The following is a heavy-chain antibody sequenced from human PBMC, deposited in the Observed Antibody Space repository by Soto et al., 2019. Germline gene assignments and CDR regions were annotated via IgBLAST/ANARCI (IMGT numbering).Heavy chain of an antibody. CDR3: AHRMTYSSSWSEFDY. V-gene: IGHV2-5*02. CDR2: IYWDDDQ. Sequence: SGPTLVNPTQTLTLTCTFSGFSLSTSGVGVGWIRQPPGKALEWLALIYWDDDQRYSPSLKSRLTITKDTSKNQVFLTMTNMDPVDTATYYCAHRMTYSSSWSEFDYWGQGTLVTVSS. J-gene: IGHJ4*02. D-gene: IGHD6-13*01. CDR1: GFSLSTSGVG.